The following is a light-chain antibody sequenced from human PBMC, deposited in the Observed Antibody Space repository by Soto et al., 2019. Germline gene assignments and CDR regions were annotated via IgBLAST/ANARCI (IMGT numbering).Light chain of an antibody. V-gene: IGKV1-8*01. CDR2: AAS. CDR3: QPYYSYPRT. J-gene: IGKJ1*01. Sequence: AIRMTQSPSSLSASTGDRVTITCRASQGISSYLAWYQQKPWNAPKLLIYAASTLQSGVPSRFSGSGSVTDFTLTISCLQSEDFATYYSQPYYSYPRTFGQGTKVEIK. CDR1: QGISSY.